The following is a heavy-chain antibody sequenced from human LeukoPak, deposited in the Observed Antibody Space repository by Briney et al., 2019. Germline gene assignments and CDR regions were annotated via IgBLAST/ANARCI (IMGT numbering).Heavy chain of an antibody. Sequence: GGSLRLSCAASGFTFSSYWMSWVRQAPGKGLEWVANIKQDGSEESYVDSVKGRFTISRDNAKNSLYLQMNSLRAEDTAVYYCARDVLYYDILTGYHVWGQGTLVTVSS. D-gene: IGHD3-9*01. V-gene: IGHV3-7*01. J-gene: IGHJ4*02. CDR3: ARDVLYYDILTGYHV. CDR2: IKQDGSEE. CDR1: GFTFSSYW.